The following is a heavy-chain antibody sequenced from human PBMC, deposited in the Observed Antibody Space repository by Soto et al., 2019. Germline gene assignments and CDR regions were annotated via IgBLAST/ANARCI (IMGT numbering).Heavy chain of an antibody. D-gene: IGHD3-3*01. Sequence: EVQLLESGGGLVQPGGSLRLSCAASGFTFSSYAMSWVRQAPGKGLEWVSAISGSGGSTYYAGSVKGRFTISRDNSKNTLYLQMNSLRADDTAVYYCASDFWSGPRMYFQHWGQGTLVTVSS. CDR2: ISGSGGST. V-gene: IGHV3-23*01. J-gene: IGHJ1*01. CDR3: ASDFWSGPRMYFQH. CDR1: GFTFSSYA.